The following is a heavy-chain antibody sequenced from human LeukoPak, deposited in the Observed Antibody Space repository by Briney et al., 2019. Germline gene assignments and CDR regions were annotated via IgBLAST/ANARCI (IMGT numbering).Heavy chain of an antibody. J-gene: IGHJ6*03. CDR1: GFTFSDHY. CDR3: ARVSSSSYYSYYMDV. CDR2: TRNKANSYTT. V-gene: IGHV3-72*01. Sequence: PGGSLRLSCAASGFTFSDHYMDWVRQAPGKGLEWVGRTRNKANSYTTECAASVKGRFTISRDDSKNSLYLQMNSLKTEDTAVYYCARVSSSSYYSYYMDVWGKGTTVTVSS. D-gene: IGHD6-13*01.